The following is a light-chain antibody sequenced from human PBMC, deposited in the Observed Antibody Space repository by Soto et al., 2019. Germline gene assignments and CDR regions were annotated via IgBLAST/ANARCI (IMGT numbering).Light chain of an antibody. V-gene: IGKV1-5*01. CDR1: QSITRS. Sequence: IQLTQSPSTLSASVGDRVTITCRASQSITRSLAWYQQKLGKAPKLLIYDASSLQIGVPSRFSGSGSGTDFTLIVSSLQPDDFATYYCQQYNNYPVTFGGGTKVYIK. CDR3: QQYNNYPVT. CDR2: DAS. J-gene: IGKJ4*01.